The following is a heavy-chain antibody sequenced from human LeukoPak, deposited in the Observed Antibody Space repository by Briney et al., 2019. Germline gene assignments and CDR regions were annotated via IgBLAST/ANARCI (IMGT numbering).Heavy chain of an antibody. Sequence: SETLSLTCTVSGGSISSGSYYWSWIRQPAGKGLEWIGRIYTSGSTNYNPSLKSRVTISVDTSKNQFSLKLSSVTAADTAVYYCARDRAAYYYDSSGYYLDYWGQGTLVTVSS. J-gene: IGHJ4*02. CDR2: IYTSGST. V-gene: IGHV4-61*02. CDR1: GGSISSGSYY. D-gene: IGHD3-22*01. CDR3: ARDRAAYYYDSSGYYLDY.